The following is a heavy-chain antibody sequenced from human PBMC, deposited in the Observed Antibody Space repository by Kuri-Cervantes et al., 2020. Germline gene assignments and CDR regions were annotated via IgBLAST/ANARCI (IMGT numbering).Heavy chain of an antibody. CDR1: GFTFSSYA. D-gene: IGHD3-10*01. Sequence: LSLTCAASGFTFSSYAMHWVRQAPGKGLEWVAVISYDGSNKYYADSVKGRFTISRDNSKNTLYLQMNSLRAEDTAVYYCASNYGSGSYLGYWGQGTLVTVSS. V-gene: IGHV3-30*01. CDR2: ISYDGSNK. CDR3: ASNYGSGSYLGY. J-gene: IGHJ4*02.